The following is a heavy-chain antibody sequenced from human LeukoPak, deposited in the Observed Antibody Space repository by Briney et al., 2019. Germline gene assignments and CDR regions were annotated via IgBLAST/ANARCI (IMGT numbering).Heavy chain of an antibody. CDR2: IIPIFGTA. CDR1: GTTFSNYD. Sequence: GASVKVSCKASGTTFSNYDISWVRQAPGQGLEWMGGIIPIFGTANYAQKFQGRVTITADKSTSTAYMELSSLRSEDTAVYYCASYYYDSSGYGSYYYYYYMDVWGKGTTVTVSS. J-gene: IGHJ6*03. CDR3: ASYYYDSSGYGSYYYYYYMDV. V-gene: IGHV1-69*06. D-gene: IGHD3-22*01.